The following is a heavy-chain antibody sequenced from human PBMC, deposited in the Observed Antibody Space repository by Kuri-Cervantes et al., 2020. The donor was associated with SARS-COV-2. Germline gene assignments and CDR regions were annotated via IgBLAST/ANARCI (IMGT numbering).Heavy chain of an antibody. CDR3: ARVRYCSSTSCRLGWYFDL. CDR2: IYYSGST. Sequence: ESLKISCTVSGGSISSSSYYWGWIRQPPGKGLEWIGSIYYSGSTYYNPSLKSRVTISVDTSKNQFSLKLSSVTAADTAVYYRARVRYCSSTSCRLGWYFDLWGRGTLVTVSS. CDR1: GGSISSSSYY. J-gene: IGHJ2*01. D-gene: IGHD2-2*01. V-gene: IGHV4-39*01.